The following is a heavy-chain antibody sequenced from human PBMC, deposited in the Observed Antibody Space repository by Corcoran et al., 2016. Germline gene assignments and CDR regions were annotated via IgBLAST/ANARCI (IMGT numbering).Heavy chain of an antibody. J-gene: IGHJ4*02. CDR1: GFTFSSYG. CDR2: ISYDGSNK. V-gene: IGHV3-30*03. D-gene: IGHD3-22*01. CDR3: ARAPKGGIGYYYD. Sequence: QVQLVESGGGVVQPGRSLRLSCAASGFTFSSYGMHWVRQAPGKGLEWVAVISYDGSNKYYADSVKGRFTISRDNSKNTLYLQMNSLRAEDTAVYYCARAPKGGIGYYYDWGQGTLVTVSS.